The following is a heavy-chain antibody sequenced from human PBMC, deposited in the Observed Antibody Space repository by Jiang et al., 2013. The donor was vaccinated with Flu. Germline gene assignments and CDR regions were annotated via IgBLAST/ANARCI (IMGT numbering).Heavy chain of an antibody. Sequence: QTLSLTCAISGDSVSSNSAAWNWIRQSPSRGLEWLGRTYYRSKWYNDYAVSVKSRITINPDTSKNQFSLQLNSVTPEDTAVYYCARDPALVVRGVYYYYGMDVWGKGTTVTVSS. CDR3: ARDPALVVRGVYYYYGMDV. CDR2: TYYRSKWYN. V-gene: IGHV6-1*01. D-gene: IGHD3-10*01. CDR1: GDSVSSNSAA. J-gene: IGHJ6*04.